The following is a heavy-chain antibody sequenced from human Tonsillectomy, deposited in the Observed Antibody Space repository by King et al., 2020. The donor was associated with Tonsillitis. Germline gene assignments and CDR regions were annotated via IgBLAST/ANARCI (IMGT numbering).Heavy chain of an antibody. Sequence: QMQLQESGPGLVKPSETLSLTCTVSGGSISSSSYYWGWIRQPPGKGLEWIGSIYYSGSTYYNPSLKSRVTISVDTSKNQFSLKLSSVTAADTAVYYCATSNQFYDFSQDCWGQGTLVTVSS. V-gene: IGHV4-39*01. J-gene: IGHJ4*02. CDR3: ATSNQFYDFSQDC. CDR1: GGSISSSSYY. CDR2: IYYSGST. D-gene: IGHD3-3*01.